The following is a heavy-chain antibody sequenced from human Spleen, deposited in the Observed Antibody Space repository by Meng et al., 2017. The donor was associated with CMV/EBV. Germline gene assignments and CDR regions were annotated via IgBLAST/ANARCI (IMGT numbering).Heavy chain of an antibody. Sequence: TCKASGYPFSSYATRRVRQAPGQRLEWMGWINTGNGHPKYSQKFHGRVTITRDTSASTAYMELSSLRSEDTAVYYCARGVGTLIIDYWGQGTLVTVSS. D-gene: IGHD4-23*01. CDR2: INTGNGHP. J-gene: IGHJ4*02. CDR1: GYPFSSYA. CDR3: ARGVGTLIIDY. V-gene: IGHV1-3*04.